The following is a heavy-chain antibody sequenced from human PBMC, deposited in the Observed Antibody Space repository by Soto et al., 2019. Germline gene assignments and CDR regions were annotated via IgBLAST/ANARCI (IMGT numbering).Heavy chain of an antibody. CDR3: ARGTVAGWYYP. Sequence: SETLSLTCTVSGGSISSYYWSWIRQPPGKGLEWIGYIYYSGSTNYNPSLKSRVTISVDTSKNQFSLKLSSVTAADTAVYYCARGTVAGWYYPWGQGSLVTVSS. D-gene: IGHD6-19*01. J-gene: IGHJ5*02. CDR2: IYYSGST. V-gene: IGHV4-59*01. CDR1: GGSISSYY.